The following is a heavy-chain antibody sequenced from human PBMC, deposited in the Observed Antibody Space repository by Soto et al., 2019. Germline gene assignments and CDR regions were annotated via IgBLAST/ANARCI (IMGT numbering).Heavy chain of an antibody. CDR1: GYSFTSYW. V-gene: IGHV5-10-1*01. J-gene: IGHJ6*02. CDR2: IDPSDSYT. CDR3: ARPGRKCEKYYGLDV. D-gene: IGHD3-10*01. Sequence: GESLKISCKGSGYSFTSYWISWVRQMPGKGLEWMGRIDPSDSYTNYSPSFQGHVTISADKSISTAYLQWSSLKASDTAMYYCARPGRKCEKYYGLDVWGQGTTVTVSS.